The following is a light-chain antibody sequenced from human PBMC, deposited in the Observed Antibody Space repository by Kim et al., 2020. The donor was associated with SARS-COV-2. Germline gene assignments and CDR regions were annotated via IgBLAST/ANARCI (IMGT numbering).Light chain of an antibody. CDR2: GAS. Sequence: VSLGKCATLSGSDSKNIPISVARYQNKSGHPPRLLIYGASTRTTGVPARFSGSGSGTDFTLTISSLQSEDIAVYYCQKYTFWPPYTFGQGTKLEI. J-gene: IGKJ2*01. CDR1: KNIPIS. V-gene: IGKV3-15*01. CDR3: QKYTFWPPYT.